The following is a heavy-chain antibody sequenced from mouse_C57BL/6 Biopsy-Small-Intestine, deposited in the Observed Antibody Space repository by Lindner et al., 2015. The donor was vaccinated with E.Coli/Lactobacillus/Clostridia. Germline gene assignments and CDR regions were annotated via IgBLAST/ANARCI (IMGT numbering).Heavy chain of an antibody. Sequence: VQLQESGPVVVKPGASVKMSCKASGYTFTNYYVSWVKQSLGKSLEWIGLIIPYNDGTAYNQKFKGKATLTVDKSSSTAYMELNSLTSEDSAVYYCAKTRDGHFDYWGQGTTLTVSS. CDR3: AKTRDGHFDY. D-gene: IGHD2-3*01. CDR1: GYTFTNYY. CDR2: IIPYNDGT. J-gene: IGHJ2*01. V-gene: IGHV1-19*01.